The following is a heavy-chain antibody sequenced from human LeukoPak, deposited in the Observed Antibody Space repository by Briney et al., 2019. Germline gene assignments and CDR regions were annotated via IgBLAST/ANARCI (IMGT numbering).Heavy chain of an antibody. V-gene: IGHV1-2*02. CDR2: INPHTGGT. CDR1: GYTFTGYY. CDR3: ARDFTGLLPPSYYFDY. Sequence: ASVNVSCKASGYTFTGYYMHWVRQAPGQGLEWMGWINPHTGGTNYAQKFQGRVTMTRDTSISTAYMELSRLRSDDTALYYCARDFTGLLPPSYYFDYWGQGTLVTVSS. J-gene: IGHJ4*02. D-gene: IGHD2-15*01.